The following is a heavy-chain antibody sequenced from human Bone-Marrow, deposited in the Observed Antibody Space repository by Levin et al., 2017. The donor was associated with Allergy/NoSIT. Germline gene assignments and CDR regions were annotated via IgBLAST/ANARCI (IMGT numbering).Heavy chain of an antibody. CDR3: TTHRRIDGSATDLFDY. Sequence: PSETLSLTCTVSGGSISNYYWSWIRQPPGKGPEWIGWIYYSGNTYYNPSLRSRVTMSVDTSKNQFSLKVTSVTAADTAVYYCTTHRRIDGSATDLFDYWGQGTLVTVSS. V-gene: IGHV4-59*01. CDR2: IYYSGNT. J-gene: IGHJ4*02. CDR1: GGSISNYY. D-gene: IGHD3-10*01.